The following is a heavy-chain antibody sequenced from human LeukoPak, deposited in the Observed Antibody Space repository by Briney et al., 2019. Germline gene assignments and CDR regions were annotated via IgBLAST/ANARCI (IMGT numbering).Heavy chain of an antibody. J-gene: IGHJ4*02. D-gene: IGHD6-13*01. CDR1: GFSFSSYA. CDR2: ISSSSSYI. CDR3: ARAYSSIASFDY. Sequence: GGSLRLSCAASGFSFSSYAMSWVRQAPGKGLEWVSSISSSSSYIYYADSVKGRFTISRDNAKNSLYLQMNSLRAEDTAVYYCARAYSSIASFDYWGQGTLVTVSS. V-gene: IGHV3-21*01.